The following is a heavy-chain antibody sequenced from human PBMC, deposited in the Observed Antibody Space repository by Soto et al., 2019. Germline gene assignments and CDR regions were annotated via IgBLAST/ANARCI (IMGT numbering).Heavy chain of an antibody. V-gene: IGHV4-31*03. Sequence: QVQLQESGPGLVKPSQTLSLTCTVSGGSISSGGYCWSWIRQHPGKGLEWIGYIYYSGSTYYNPSLKSRVTISVDTSKNQFSLKLSSVTAADTAVYYCARDRVNYGPGYYYYGMDVWGQGTTVTVSS. D-gene: IGHD3-10*01. CDR2: IYYSGST. CDR3: ARDRVNYGPGYYYYGMDV. CDR1: GGSISSGGYC. J-gene: IGHJ6*02.